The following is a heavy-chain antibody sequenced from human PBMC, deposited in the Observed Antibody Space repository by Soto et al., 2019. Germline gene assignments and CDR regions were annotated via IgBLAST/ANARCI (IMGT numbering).Heavy chain of an antibody. D-gene: IGHD5-12*01. Sequence: GGSLRLSCAASGFTFSSYSMNWVRQAPGKGLEWVSSISSSSSYIYYADSVKGRFTISRDNAKNPLYLQMNSLRAEDTAVYYCARGGPRRSGYDAFDIWGQGTMVTVSS. CDR1: GFTFSSYS. CDR3: ARGGPRRSGYDAFDI. V-gene: IGHV3-21*01. J-gene: IGHJ3*02. CDR2: ISSSSSYI.